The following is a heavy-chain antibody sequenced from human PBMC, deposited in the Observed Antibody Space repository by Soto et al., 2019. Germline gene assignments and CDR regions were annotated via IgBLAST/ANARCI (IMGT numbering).Heavy chain of an antibody. CDR2: IWYDGSNK. V-gene: IGHV3-33*01. CDR1: GFTFSSYG. Sequence: QVQLVESGGGVVQSGRSLRLSCAASGFTFSSYGMHWVRQAPGKGLEWVAVIWYDGSNKYYADSVKGRFTISRDNSKNTLYLQMNSLRAEDTAVYYCARDRMDGDYVSYFDYWGQGTLVTVSS. J-gene: IGHJ4*02. D-gene: IGHD4-17*01. CDR3: ARDRMDGDYVSYFDY.